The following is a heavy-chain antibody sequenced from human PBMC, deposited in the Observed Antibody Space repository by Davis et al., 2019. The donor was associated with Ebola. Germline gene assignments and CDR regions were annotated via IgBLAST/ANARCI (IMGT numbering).Heavy chain of an antibody. CDR2: LGTSADT. D-gene: IGHD6-19*01. Sequence: GESLKISCVDSGFMFSTYVMSWVRQAPGKGLEWVSTLGTSADTYYADSVKGRFTISRDNSKNTLHLQMNSLRVEDTAIYYCVKDTSSVWFDVWGQGTTVTVSS. CDR1: GFMFSTYV. J-gene: IGHJ3*01. CDR3: VKDTSSVWFDV. V-gene: IGHV3-23*01.